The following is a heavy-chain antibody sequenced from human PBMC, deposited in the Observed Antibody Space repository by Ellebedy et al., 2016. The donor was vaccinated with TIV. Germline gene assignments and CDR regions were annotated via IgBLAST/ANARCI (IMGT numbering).Heavy chain of an antibody. CDR1: GFTVSSNY. J-gene: IGHJ4*02. CDR2: IYSGGST. D-gene: IGHD2-15*01. V-gene: IGHV3-53*04. CDR3: ARAMGGRLQSWWL. Sequence: PGGSLRLSCAASGFTVSSNYMSWVRQAPGKGLEWVSVIYSGGSTYYADSVTGRFPISRNNSKNTLYLQMNRLSAEDTAVYYCARAMGGRLQSWWLWGQGTLVTVSS.